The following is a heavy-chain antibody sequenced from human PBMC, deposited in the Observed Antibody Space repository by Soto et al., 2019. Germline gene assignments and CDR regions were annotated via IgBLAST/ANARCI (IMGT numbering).Heavy chain of an antibody. V-gene: IGHV5-51*01. CDR2: IFPADSDT. Sequence: GESLKISCKGSGYNFATSWIGWVRQMPGKGLEWMGIIFPADSDTRYSPSFQGQVTISADKSITTAYLQWSSLKPSDTAMYYCARQRDTSSHYWGQGTLVTVSS. D-gene: IGHD2-2*01. CDR3: ARQRDTSSHY. J-gene: IGHJ4*02. CDR1: GYNFATSW.